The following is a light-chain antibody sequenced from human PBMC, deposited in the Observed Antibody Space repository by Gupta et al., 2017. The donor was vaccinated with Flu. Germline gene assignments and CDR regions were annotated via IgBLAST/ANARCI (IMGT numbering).Light chain of an antibody. V-gene: IGLV3-21*03. Sequence: GKSANITCGGKNIGSRSVHWYQLRPVQSPVLIVYDDSDRPSGIPERFSGSNSGNSATLTISRVEAGDEADYYCQVWDSSNDHRVFGGGTKLTVL. J-gene: IGLJ3*02. CDR3: QVWDSSNDHRV. CDR2: DDS. CDR1: NIGSRS.